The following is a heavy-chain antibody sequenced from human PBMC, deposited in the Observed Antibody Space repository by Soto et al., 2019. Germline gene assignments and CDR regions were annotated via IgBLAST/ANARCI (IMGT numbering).Heavy chain of an antibody. Sequence: EVQLLESGGGLVQPGGSLRLSCAASGFTFSSYAMSWVRQAPGKGPEWVSAISDSGGSTYYADSVKGRFNISRDNSKNTLYLQMNSLRVEDTAVYYCAKEIVVVVAGTDGYYFDYWGQGTLVTVSS. CDR1: GFTFSSYA. D-gene: IGHD2-15*01. CDR3: AKEIVVVVAGTDGYYFDY. J-gene: IGHJ4*02. CDR2: ISDSGGST. V-gene: IGHV3-23*01.